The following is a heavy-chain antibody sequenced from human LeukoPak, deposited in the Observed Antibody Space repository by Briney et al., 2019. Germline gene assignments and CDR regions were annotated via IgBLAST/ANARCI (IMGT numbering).Heavy chain of an antibody. CDR3: ARRVVIAALGD. Sequence: SETLSLTCAVYGASIGGYYCSWIRQPPGKGLEWIGEINHSGSTNYNPSLKSRVTISVDTSRKQFSLNLSSVTAADTGVYYCARRVVIAALGDWGQGALVTVSS. CDR2: INHSGST. J-gene: IGHJ4*02. V-gene: IGHV4-34*01. D-gene: IGHD2-15*01. CDR1: GASIGGYY.